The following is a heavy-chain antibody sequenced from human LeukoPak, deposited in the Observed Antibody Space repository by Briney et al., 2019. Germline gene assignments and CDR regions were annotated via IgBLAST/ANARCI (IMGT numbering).Heavy chain of an antibody. CDR3: ARIILFGGLRPSAVDY. J-gene: IGHJ4*02. CDR1: GYTFTSYG. CDR2: ISVYKGNT. D-gene: IGHD3-3*01. Sequence: ASVNVSCKASGYTFTSYGISWVRQAPGQGPEWMGWISVYKGNTNYTQKLQGRVTMTTDTSTTTAYMELRSLRSDDTAVYYCARIILFGGLRPSAVDYWGQGTLVTVSS. V-gene: IGHV1-18*01.